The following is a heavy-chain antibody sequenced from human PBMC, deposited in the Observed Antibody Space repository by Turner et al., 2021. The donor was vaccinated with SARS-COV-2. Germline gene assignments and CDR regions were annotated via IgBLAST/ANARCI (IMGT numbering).Heavy chain of an antibody. D-gene: IGHD6-19*01. CDR1: IAPISSSAYY. J-gene: IGHJ4*02. CDR3: ARQVSILGRWLDRFDS. CDR2: IFYCGGT. V-gene: IGHV4-39*01. Sequence: QLQLRDSGPGLGKPSETLSLPCTAPIAPISSSAYYWGWIRQPPGKGLEGMGSIFYCGGTYYSPSPMRRITITVDTSKNQFSLKLSTVTAADAAVFYCARQVSILGRWLDRFDSWGQGTMVTVSS.